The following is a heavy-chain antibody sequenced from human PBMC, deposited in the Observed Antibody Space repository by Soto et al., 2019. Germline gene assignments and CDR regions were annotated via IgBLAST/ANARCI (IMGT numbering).Heavy chain of an antibody. CDR3: AKAVYYYDSGAYSYDFDY. V-gene: IGHV3-30*18. J-gene: IGHJ4*02. CDR1: GFTFSSYG. Sequence: QVQLVESGGGVVQPGRSLRLSCAASGFTFSSYGMHWVRQAPGKGLEWVAVISYDGSNKYYADSVKGRFTISRDNSKNTLYLQVNSLRAEDTAVYYCAKAVYYYDSGAYSYDFDYWGQGTLVTVSS. D-gene: IGHD3-22*01. CDR2: ISYDGSNK.